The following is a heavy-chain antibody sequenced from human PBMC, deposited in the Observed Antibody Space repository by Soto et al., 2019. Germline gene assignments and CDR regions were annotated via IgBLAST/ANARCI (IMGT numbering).Heavy chain of an antibody. J-gene: IGHJ4*02. V-gene: IGHV3-23*01. CDR3: AKGHSTKRIAAAGDDY. D-gene: IGHD6-13*01. CDR2: ISGSGGST. Sequence: GGSLRLSCAASGFTFSSYAMSWVRQAPGKGLEWVSAISGSGGSTYYADSVKGRFTISRDNSKNTLYLQMNSLRAEDTAVYYCAKGHSTKRIAAAGDDYWGQGTLVTVSS. CDR1: GFTFSSYA.